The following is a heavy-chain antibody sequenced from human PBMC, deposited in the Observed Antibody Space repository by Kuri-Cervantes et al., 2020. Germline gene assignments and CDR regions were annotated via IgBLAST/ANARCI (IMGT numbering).Heavy chain of an antibody. CDR1: GFTFDDYA. CDR2: ISWNSGSI. V-gene: IGHV3-9*01. J-gene: IGHJ6*02. CDR3: AKDVKYSSSWSAADV. Sequence: LSLTCAASGFTFDDYAMHWVRQAPGKGLEWVSGISWNSGSIGYADSVKGRFTISRDNAKNSLYLQMNSLRAEDTALYYCAKDVKYSSSWSAADVWGQGTTVTVSS. D-gene: IGHD6-13*01.